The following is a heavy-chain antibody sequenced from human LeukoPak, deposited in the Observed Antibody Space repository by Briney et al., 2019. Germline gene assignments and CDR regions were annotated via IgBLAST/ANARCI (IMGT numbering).Heavy chain of an antibody. CDR2: ISWNSGSI. V-gene: IGHV3-9*01. Sequence: TGRSLRLSCGASAFSFDDYTMHWVRQVAGKGRECVTGISWNSGSIGYVDSVKGRFTIARDNAKNSLYLQMNSLIYEDAALYFCAKYIRGSGSYYFDHWGQGTLVTVSS. CDR3: AKYIRGSGSYYFDH. D-gene: IGHD3-10*01. J-gene: IGHJ4*02. CDR1: AFSFDDYT.